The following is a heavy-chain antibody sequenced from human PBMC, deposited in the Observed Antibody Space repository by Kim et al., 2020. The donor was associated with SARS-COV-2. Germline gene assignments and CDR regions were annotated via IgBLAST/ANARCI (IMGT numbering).Heavy chain of an antibody. CDR2: T. D-gene: IGHD3-16*01. Sequence: TNYNPSLKSRVTISVDTSKNQFSLKLSSVTAADTAVYYCAREGPMTTLDYWGQGTLVTVSS. CDR3: AREGPMTTLDY. J-gene: IGHJ4*02. V-gene: IGHV4-59*01.